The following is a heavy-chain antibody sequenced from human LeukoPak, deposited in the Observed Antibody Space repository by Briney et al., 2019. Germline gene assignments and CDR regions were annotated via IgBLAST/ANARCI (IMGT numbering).Heavy chain of an antibody. V-gene: IGHV3-30*03. CDR3: ARDTGARTFDY. J-gene: IGHJ4*02. CDR2: ISYDGSNK. Sequence: GGSLRLSCAASGFTFSSYGMHWVRQAPGKGLEWVAVISYDGSNKYYADSVKGRFTISRDNSKNTLYLQMNSLRAEDTAVYYCARDTGARTFDYWGQGTLVTVSS. D-gene: IGHD3-10*01. CDR1: GFTFSSYG.